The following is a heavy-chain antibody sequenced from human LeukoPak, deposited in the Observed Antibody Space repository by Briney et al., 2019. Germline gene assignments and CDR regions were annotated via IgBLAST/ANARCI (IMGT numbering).Heavy chain of an antibody. V-gene: IGHV3-73*01. Sequence: GGSLRLSCVASGFTFSGSAIHWVRQASGKGLEWVGRIRSKANRYATAYTASVKGRFTISRDDSKNTAYLQMNSLKIEDTAVYYCTRLAVAGYCWGQGTLVTVSS. CDR3: TRLAVAGYC. D-gene: IGHD6-19*01. CDR2: IRSKANRYAT. CDR1: GFTFSGSA. J-gene: IGHJ4*02.